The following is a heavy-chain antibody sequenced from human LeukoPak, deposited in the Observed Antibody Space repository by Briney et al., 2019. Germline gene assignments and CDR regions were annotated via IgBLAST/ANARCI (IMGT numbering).Heavy chain of an antibody. CDR3: AREGPGYCSSTSCLDAFDI. J-gene: IGHJ3*02. V-gene: IGHV4-59*12. Sequence: PSETLSLTCTVSGGSISSYYWSWIRQPPGKGLEWIGYIYYSGSTYYNPSLKSRVTISVDTSKNQFSLKLSSVTAADTAVYYCAREGPGYCSSTSCLDAFDIWGQGTMVTVSS. D-gene: IGHD2-2*01. CDR1: GGSISSYY. CDR2: IYYSGST.